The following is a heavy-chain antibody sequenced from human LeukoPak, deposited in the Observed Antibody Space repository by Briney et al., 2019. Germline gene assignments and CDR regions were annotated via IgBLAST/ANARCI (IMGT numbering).Heavy chain of an antibody. CDR3: AGKLRSLDY. Sequence: SETLSLTCAVYGGSFSGYYWSWIRQPPGKGLEWIGEINHSGSTNYNPSLKSRVTISVDTSKNQFSLKLSSLTAADTAVYYCAGKLRSLDYWGQGTLVTVSS. V-gene: IGHV4-34*01. J-gene: IGHJ4*02. D-gene: IGHD1-7*01. CDR2: INHSGST. CDR1: GGSFSGYY.